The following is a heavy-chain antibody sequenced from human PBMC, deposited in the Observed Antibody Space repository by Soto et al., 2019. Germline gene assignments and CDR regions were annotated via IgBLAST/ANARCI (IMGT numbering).Heavy chain of an antibody. CDR2: ISTTGGT. CDR1: GGSTMTYH. CDR3: AKGAGPPWFDP. Sequence: PSETLSLTCIVSGGSTMTYHWSWIRQPAGKGLEWIGRISTTGGTNYSPSLESRVTMSLDTSKNQFSLELTSVTAADTAIYYCAKGAGPPWFDPWGQGTLVTVSS. J-gene: IGHJ5*02. V-gene: IGHV4-4*07.